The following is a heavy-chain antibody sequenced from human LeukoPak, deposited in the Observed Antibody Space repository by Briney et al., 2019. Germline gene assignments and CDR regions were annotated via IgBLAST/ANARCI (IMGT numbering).Heavy chain of an antibody. D-gene: IGHD3-10*01. CDR3: ARDYNC. Sequence: GASLRLSCSASGFTLTNYYMSWIRQAPGKGLEWISYISPSGTNIYYGDYVKGRFTISRDTAKKSLYLQMSSLRSEDTAVYYCARDYNCWRRRTRDSVSS. CDR1: GFTLTNYY. CDR2: ISPSGTNI. V-gene: IGHV3-11*01. J-gene: IGHJ4*02.